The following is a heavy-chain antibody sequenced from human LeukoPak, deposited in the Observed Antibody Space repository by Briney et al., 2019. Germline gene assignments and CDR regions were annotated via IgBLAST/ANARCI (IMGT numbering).Heavy chain of an antibody. CDR1: GYTFTNYG. Sequence: ASVTVSFTSSGYTFTNYGIAWVRQAPGQGLEWMGWISTHNGNRDYAQKLQGRVTVTTDTSTSTAYMELRRLRSDDTAVYYCARDGPGYCSSTSCFDAFDIWGQGTFPTVSS. V-gene: IGHV1-18*01. D-gene: IGHD2-2*01. CDR2: ISTHNGNR. CDR3: ARDGPGYCSSTSCFDAFDI. J-gene: IGHJ3*02.